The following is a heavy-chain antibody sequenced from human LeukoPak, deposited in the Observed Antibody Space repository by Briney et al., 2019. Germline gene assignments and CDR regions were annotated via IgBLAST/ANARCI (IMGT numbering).Heavy chain of an antibody. CDR3: AKDHDFWSGYTDY. V-gene: IGHV3-30*18. D-gene: IGHD3-3*01. Sequence: GGSLRLSCAASGFTFSSYGMPWVRQAPGKGLEWVAVISYDGSNKYYADSVKGRFTISRDNSKNTLYLQMNSLRAEDTAVYYCAKDHDFWSGYTDYWGQGTLVTVSS. J-gene: IGHJ4*02. CDR1: GFTFSSYG. CDR2: ISYDGSNK.